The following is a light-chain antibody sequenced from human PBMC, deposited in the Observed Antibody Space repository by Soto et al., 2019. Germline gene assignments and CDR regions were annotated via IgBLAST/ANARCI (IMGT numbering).Light chain of an antibody. CDR2: GAS. V-gene: IGKV3-20*01. CDR3: QQYYSSWT. CDR1: QSISNTF. J-gene: IGKJ1*01. Sequence: EIVLTQSPGTLSLSPGEGATLSCRASQSISNTFLAWYQQRPGQAPRILIYGASRRATGIPDRFSGSGSGTDFTLTISRLEPEDVALYYCQQYYSSWTFGQGTNVEMK.